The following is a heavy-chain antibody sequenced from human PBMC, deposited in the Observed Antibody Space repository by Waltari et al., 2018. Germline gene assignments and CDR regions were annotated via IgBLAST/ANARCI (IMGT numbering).Heavy chain of an antibody. J-gene: IGHJ4*02. Sequence: QVQLVQSGAEVKKPGSSVKVSCKASGGTFSSYAISWVRQAPGQGLEWMGGIIPIFGTANYARKFQGRVTITADESTSTAYMELSSLRSEDTAVYYCAIKKYYYDSSGYFFFDYWGQGTLVTVSS. V-gene: IGHV1-69*01. CDR3: AIKKYYYDSSGYFFFDY. CDR1: GGTFSSYA. CDR2: IIPIFGTA. D-gene: IGHD3-22*01.